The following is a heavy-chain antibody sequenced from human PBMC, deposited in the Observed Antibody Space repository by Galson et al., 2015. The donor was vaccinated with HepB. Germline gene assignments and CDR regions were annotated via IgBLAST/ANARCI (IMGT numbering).Heavy chain of an antibody. CDR2: ISSSSSYI. J-gene: IGHJ6*02. D-gene: IGHD2-2*01. Sequence: SLRLSCAASGFTFSSYSMNWVRQAPGKGLEWVSSISSSSSYIYYADSVKGRFTISRDNAKNSLYLQMNSLRAEDTAVYYCARAGRLPFVVVPAAIRKSYYYGMDVWGQGTTVTVSS. V-gene: IGHV3-21*01. CDR1: GFTFSSYS. CDR3: ARAGRLPFVVVPAAIRKSYYYGMDV.